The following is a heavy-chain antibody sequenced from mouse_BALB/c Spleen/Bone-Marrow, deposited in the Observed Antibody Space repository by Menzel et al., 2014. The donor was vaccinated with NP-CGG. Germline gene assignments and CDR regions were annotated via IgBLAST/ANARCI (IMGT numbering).Heavy chain of an antibody. J-gene: IGHJ3*01. D-gene: IGHD1-1*01. CDR1: GLNINDTY. CDR3: SVLENGGSTC. V-gene: IGHV14-1*01. Sequence: CGAVLVKPGASVELSSTDSGLNINDTYIQWVKQRPKQGLERIGRINHGNGDTEYAPKFQAKTTVTADTTSNTAYLQLNSLTSEYTAVYYCSVLENGGSTCWGAGTLVTGSA. CDR2: INHGNGDT.